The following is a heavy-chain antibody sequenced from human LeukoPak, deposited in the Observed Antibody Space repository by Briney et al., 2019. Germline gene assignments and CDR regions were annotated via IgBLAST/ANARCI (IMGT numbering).Heavy chain of an antibody. V-gene: IGHV3-23*01. CDR3: ARVNDSSGYYPNNFDY. D-gene: IGHD3-22*01. CDR2: ISGSGGST. Sequence: GGSLRLSCAASGFTLSTYSMSWVRQAPGKGLEWVSAISGSGGSTYYADSVKGRFTISRDNSKNTMYLQMNSLRAEDRAVYYCARVNDSSGYYPNNFDYWGQGTLVTVSS. CDR1: GFTLSTYS. J-gene: IGHJ4*02.